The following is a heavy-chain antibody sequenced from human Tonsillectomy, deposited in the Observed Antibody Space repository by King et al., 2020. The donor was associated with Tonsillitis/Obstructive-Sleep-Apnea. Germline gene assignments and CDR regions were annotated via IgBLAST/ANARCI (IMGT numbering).Heavy chain of an antibody. Sequence: VQLVESGGGLVQPGRSLRLSCTASGFTFGDFAMSWVRQAPGKGLEWVGFIRSKTYGGTTEYAASVKGRFIISRDDPKSIAYLQMNSLKTEDTAVYYCTRDPITMVRGVKGYYYYMDVWGKGTTVTASS. D-gene: IGHD3-10*01. V-gene: IGHV3-49*04. CDR1: GFTFGDFA. CDR2: IRSKTYGGTT. CDR3: TRDPITMVRGVKGYYYYMDV. J-gene: IGHJ6*03.